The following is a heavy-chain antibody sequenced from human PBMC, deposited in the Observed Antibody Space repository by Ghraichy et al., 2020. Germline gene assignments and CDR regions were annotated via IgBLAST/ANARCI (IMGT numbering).Heavy chain of an antibody. J-gene: IGHJ6*02. CDR3: ARGAGPLLELLSLYYYYYGMDG. Sequence: ASVKVSCKASGYTFTSYDINWVRQATGQGLEGMGWMNPNSGNTGYAQKFQGRVTMTRNTSISTAYMELSSLRSEDTAVYYCARGAGPLLELLSLYYYYYGMDGWGQGTTVTVSS. V-gene: IGHV1-8*01. CDR2: MNPNSGNT. CDR1: GYTFTSYD. D-gene: IGHD3-3*01.